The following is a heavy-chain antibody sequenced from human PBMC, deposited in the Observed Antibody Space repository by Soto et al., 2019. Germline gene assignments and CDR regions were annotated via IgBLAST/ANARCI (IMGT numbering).Heavy chain of an antibody. V-gene: IGHV3-74*01. CDR3: AKVGAVAGTFDY. Sequence: HPGGSLRLSCAASGFIFSSYWMHWVRQAPGKGLVWVSRINSDGSTSNYADSVKGRFTISRDNAKNTLYLQMNSLRAEDTAVYYCAKVGAVAGTFDYWGQGTLVTVSS. CDR2: INSDGSTS. D-gene: IGHD6-19*01. CDR1: GFIFSSYW. J-gene: IGHJ4*02.